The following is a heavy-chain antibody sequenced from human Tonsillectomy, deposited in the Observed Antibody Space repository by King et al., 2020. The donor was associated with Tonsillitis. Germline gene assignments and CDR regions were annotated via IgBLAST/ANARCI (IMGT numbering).Heavy chain of an antibody. CDR2: MSYDGSNK. Sequence: VQLVESGGGVVQPGRSLRLSCAASGFTFSSYGMHWVRQAPGKGLEWVAVMSYDGSNKYYADSVKGRFTISRDNSKNTLSLQMNSLRAEDTAVYYCAKAVYLSGWSLYSFDYWGQGTLVTVSS. D-gene: IGHD6-19*01. J-gene: IGHJ4*02. V-gene: IGHV3-30*18. CDR3: AKAVYLSGWSLYSFDY. CDR1: GFTFSSYG.